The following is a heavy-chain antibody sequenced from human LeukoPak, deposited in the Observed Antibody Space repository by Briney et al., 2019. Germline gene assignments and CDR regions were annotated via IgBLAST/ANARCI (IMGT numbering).Heavy chain of an antibody. D-gene: IGHD2-2*01. V-gene: IGHV3-74*01. CDR3: AGEDVPLFKDAFDI. J-gene: IGHJ3*02. CDR1: GFSVSTFS. Sequence: GGSLTLSCAASGFSVSTFSMHWVRQVPGKGLVWVSRFKWDGIVSYADSVKGRFTISRDNAKNTVLLQMNSLRAEDTALYYCAGEDVPLFKDAFDIWGQGTMATVSS. CDR2: FKWDGIV.